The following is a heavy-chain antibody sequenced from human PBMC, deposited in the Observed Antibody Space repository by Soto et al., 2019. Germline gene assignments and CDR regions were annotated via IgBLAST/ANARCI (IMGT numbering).Heavy chain of an antibody. CDR1: GVSISNSTYY. D-gene: IGHD6-6*01. CDR3: AREIAARAGSVY. J-gene: IGHJ4*02. V-gene: IGHV4-39*02. CDR2: IYYSGTT. Sequence: SETLSLTCTVSGVSISNSTYYLGWIRQPPGKGLEWIGSIYYSGTTHYNPSLKSRVIISVDTSKNQFSLKLSSVTATDTAVYYCAREIAARAGSVYWGQGTLVTVSS.